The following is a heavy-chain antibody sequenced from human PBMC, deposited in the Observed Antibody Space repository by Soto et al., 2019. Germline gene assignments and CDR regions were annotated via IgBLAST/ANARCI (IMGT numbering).Heavy chain of an antibody. CDR1: GGSISSYY. CDR3: ARLEKWCGGSCENWFDP. CDR2: IYYSGST. V-gene: IGHV4-59*08. J-gene: IGHJ5*02. Sequence: TSETLSLTCTVSGGSISSYYWSWIRQPPGKGLEWIGYIYYSGSTNYNPSLKSRVTISVDTSKNQFSLKLSSVTAADTAVYYCARLEKWCGGSCENWFDPWGQGTLVTVSS. D-gene: IGHD2-15*01.